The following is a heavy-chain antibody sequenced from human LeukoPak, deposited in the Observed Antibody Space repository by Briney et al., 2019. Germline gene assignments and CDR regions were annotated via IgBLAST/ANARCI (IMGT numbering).Heavy chain of an antibody. J-gene: IGHJ6*03. CDR2: MNPGSGNT. D-gene: IGHD1-14*01. CDR1: GYTFSNFD. Sequence: ASVEVSCKASGYTFSNFDVNWVRQAPGQGLEWMAWMNPGSGNTGYAQKFQGRVTMTRNTSISTAYMELSSLRSEDTAVYYCARGGGSGKNYYYYYYMDVWGKGTTVTVSS. CDR3: ARGGGSGKNYYYYYYMDV. V-gene: IGHV1-8*02.